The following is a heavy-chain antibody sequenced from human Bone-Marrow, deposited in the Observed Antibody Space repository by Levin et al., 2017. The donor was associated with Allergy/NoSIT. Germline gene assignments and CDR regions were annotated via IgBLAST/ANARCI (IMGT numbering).Heavy chain of an antibody. CDR2: IHNGGST. J-gene: IGHJ3*02. V-gene: IGHV4-61*01. D-gene: IGHD6-6*01. CDR3: ARDQVKDHLVGAFDI. CDR1: GDSVSSGSYY. Sequence: SETLSLTCTVSGDSVSSGSYYWSWIRQSPGKGLEWIGYIHNGGSTNDNPSLKSRFTISVDTSKNQFSLKLSSVTAADTAVYYCARDQVKDHLVGAFDIWGQGTMVTVSS.